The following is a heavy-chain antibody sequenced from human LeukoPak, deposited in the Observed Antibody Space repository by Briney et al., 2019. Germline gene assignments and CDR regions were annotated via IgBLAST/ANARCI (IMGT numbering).Heavy chain of an antibody. CDR1: GFTFSAYS. D-gene: IGHD4/OR15-4a*01. V-gene: IGHV3-21*01. Sequence: GGSLRLSCAASGFTFSAYSMNWVRRTPGKGLEWVSSITTSSSYMFYADSVRGRFTISRDNAKNSLYLQMNSLRAEDTAVYYCARVFGAGYSDYWGQGTLVTVSS. J-gene: IGHJ4*02. CDR3: ARVFGAGYSDY. CDR2: ITTSSSYM.